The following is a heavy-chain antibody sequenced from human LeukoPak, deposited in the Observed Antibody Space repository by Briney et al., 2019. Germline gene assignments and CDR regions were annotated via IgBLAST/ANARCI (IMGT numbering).Heavy chain of an antibody. CDR2: INTNTGNP. J-gene: IGHJ5*02. CDR3: ARDRFSILEWLLYFRGVFDP. V-gene: IGHV7-4-1*02. D-gene: IGHD3-3*01. Sequence: PSASVKVSCKASGYTFTSYGISWVRQAPGQGLEWMGWINTNTGNPTYAQGFTGRFVFSLDTSVSTAYLQISSLKAEDTAVYYCARDRFSILEWLLYFRGVFDPWGQGTLVTVSS. CDR1: GYTFTSYG.